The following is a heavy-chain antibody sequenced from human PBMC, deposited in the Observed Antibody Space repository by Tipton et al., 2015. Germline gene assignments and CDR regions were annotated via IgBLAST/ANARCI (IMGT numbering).Heavy chain of an antibody. Sequence: VQLVQSGAEVKKPGESLKISCKGSGYSFTSYWIGWVRQMPGKGLEWMGIIYPGDSETRYSPSFQGQVTFSADKSITTAYLQWRSLKASDTAMYYCARRLPYFEWSKVYYFDYWGQGSLVTVSS. D-gene: IGHD3-9*01. V-gene: IGHV5-51*01. CDR2: IYPGDSET. CDR3: ARRLPYFEWSKVYYFDY. J-gene: IGHJ4*02. CDR1: GYSFTSYW.